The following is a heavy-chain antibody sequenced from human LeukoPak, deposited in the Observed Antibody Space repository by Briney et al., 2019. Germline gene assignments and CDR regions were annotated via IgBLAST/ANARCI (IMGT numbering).Heavy chain of an antibody. V-gene: IGHV1-58*01. CDR2: VSVGSGLT. Sequence: TSVKVSCKASGFTFRTPTVQWVRQARGQRLEWIGWVSVGSGLTNYAHSLQERLSITRDMSTGTAYMELGSLTSDDTAVYYCAAELNGVNSYCCNFEIWGQGTVVTVSS. D-gene: IGHD4-23*01. CDR3: AAELNGVNSYCCNFEI. J-gene: IGHJ3*02. CDR1: GFTFRTPT.